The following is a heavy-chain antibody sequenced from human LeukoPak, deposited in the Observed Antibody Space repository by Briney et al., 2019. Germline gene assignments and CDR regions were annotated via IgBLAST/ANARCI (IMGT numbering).Heavy chain of an antibody. CDR1: GFTFDDYA. CDR2: ISWNSGSI. Sequence: PGGSLRLSCAASGFTFDDYAMHWVRQAPGKGLEWVSGISWNSGSIGYADSVKGRFTISRDNAKNSLYLQMSSLRAEDTALYYCAKGVGYSGYDWGYYFDYWGQGTLVTVSS. D-gene: IGHD5-12*01. V-gene: IGHV3-9*01. J-gene: IGHJ4*02. CDR3: AKGVGYSGYDWGYYFDY.